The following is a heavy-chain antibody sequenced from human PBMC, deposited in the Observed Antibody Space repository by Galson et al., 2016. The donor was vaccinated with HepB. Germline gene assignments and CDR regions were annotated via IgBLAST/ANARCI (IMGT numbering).Heavy chain of an antibody. CDR1: GFTFSSHW. V-gene: IGHV3-74*01. J-gene: IGHJ4*02. D-gene: IGHD1-26*01. Sequence: SLRLSCAASGFTFSSHWMHWARQAPGKGLVWVSRINTDGSSTSYADSVKGRFIISRDNAKNTLYLQMNSLRAEDTAVYYCARGGSRPIDYWGQGTLVTVSS. CDR3: ARGGSRPIDY. CDR2: INTDGSST.